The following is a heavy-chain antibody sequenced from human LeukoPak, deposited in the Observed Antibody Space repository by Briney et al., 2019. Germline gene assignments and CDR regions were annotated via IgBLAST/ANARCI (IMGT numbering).Heavy chain of an antibody. CDR3: AKAFGWELTDSVDY. V-gene: IGHV3-30-3*01. D-gene: IGHD1-26*01. CDR1: GFTFSSYA. Sequence: AGGSLRLSCAASGFTFSSYAMDWVRQAPGKGLEWVAVISYDRSNKYYADSVKGRFTISRDNSKNTLYLQMNSLRAEDTAVYYCAKAFGWELTDSVDYWGQGTLVTVSS. CDR2: ISYDRSNK. J-gene: IGHJ4*02.